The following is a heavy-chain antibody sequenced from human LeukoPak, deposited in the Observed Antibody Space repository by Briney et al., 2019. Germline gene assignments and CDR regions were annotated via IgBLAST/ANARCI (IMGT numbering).Heavy chain of an antibody. Sequence: PGGSLRLSCAASGFTFSSYWMNWVRQAPGKGLEWVANMNHDGSEKYYIDSVKGRFTISRDNAKNSLYLQMNSLRAEDTALYYCAKARAVAGAKFDYWGQGTLVTVSS. CDR1: GFTFSSYW. CDR3: AKARAVAGAKFDY. CDR2: MNHDGSEK. V-gene: IGHV3-7*03. D-gene: IGHD6-19*01. J-gene: IGHJ4*02.